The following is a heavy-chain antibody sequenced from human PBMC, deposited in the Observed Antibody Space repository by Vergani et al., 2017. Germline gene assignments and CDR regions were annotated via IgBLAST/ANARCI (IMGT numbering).Heavy chain of an antibody. V-gene: IGHV4-39*01. Sequence: QLQLQESGPGLVKPSETLSLTCTVSGGSISSSSYYWGWIRQPPGKGLEWMGSIYYSGSTYYNPSLKSRVPISVDTSKNQFSLKLSSVTAADTAVYYCARHLAYCGGDCYPYYYGMDVWGQVTTVTVSS. CDR3: ARHLAYCGGDCYPYYYGMDV. CDR2: IYYSGST. CDR1: GGSISSSSYY. D-gene: IGHD2-21*02. J-gene: IGHJ6*02.